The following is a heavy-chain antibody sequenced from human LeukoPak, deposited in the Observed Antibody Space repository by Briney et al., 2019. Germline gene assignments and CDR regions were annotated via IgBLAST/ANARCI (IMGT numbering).Heavy chain of an antibody. V-gene: IGHV3-7*01. J-gene: IGHJ3*02. D-gene: IGHD1-26*01. CDR3: ARARTRYSGSYGGAFDI. CDR2: IKQDGSEK. CDR1: GFTFSSYW. Sequence: GGSLRLSCAASGFTFSSYWMSWVRQAPGRGLEWVANIKQDGSEKYYVGSVKGRFTISRDNAKNSLYLQMNSLRAEDTAVYYCARARTRYSGSYGGAFDIWGQGTMVTVSS.